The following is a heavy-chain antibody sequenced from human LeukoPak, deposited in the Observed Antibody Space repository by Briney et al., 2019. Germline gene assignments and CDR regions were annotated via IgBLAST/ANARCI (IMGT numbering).Heavy chain of an antibody. D-gene: IGHD3-10*01. CDR2: IYTSGST. CDR3: ARDNWGYGSGSSPTPYYFDY. CDR1: GGSISSDY. J-gene: IGHJ4*02. Sequence: SETLSLTCTVSGGSISSDYWSWIRQPAGKGLEWIGRIYTSGSTNYNPSPKSRVTLSVDTSKNQFSLKLSSVTAADTAVYYCARDNWGYGSGSSPTPYYFDYWGQGTLVTVSS. V-gene: IGHV4-4*07.